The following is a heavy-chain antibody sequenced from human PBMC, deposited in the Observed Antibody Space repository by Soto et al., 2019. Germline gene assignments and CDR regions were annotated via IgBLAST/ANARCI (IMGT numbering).Heavy chain of an antibody. D-gene: IGHD2-8*02. J-gene: IGHJ3*02. CDR1: GGTFSSYT. CDR3: ARARWSIVTILDAFDI. V-gene: IGHV1-69*02. CDR2: IIPILGIA. Sequence: SVKVSCKASGGTFSSYTISWVRQAPGQGLEWMGRIIPILGIANYAQKFQGRVTITADKSTSTAYMELSSLRSEDTAVYYCARARWSIVTILDAFDIWGQGTMVTVSS.